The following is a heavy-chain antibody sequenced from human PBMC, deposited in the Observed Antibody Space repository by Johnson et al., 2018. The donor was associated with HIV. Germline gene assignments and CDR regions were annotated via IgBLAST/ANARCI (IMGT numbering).Heavy chain of an antibody. CDR3: AKDEALGWELDPDAFDI. CDR1: GFTFDDYG. Sequence: VQLVESGGGLVQPGGSLRLSCAASGFTFDDYGMSWVRQAPGKGLEWVSGINWNGGSTGYADSVKGRFTISRDNAKNSLYLQMNSLRAEDTAVYYCAKDEALGWELDPDAFDIWGQGTMVTVSS. D-gene: IGHD1-26*01. CDR2: INWNGGST. J-gene: IGHJ3*02. V-gene: IGHV3-20*04.